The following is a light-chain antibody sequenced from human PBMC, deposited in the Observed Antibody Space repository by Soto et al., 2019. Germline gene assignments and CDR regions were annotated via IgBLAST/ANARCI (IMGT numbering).Light chain of an antibody. Sequence: QSALTQPPSASGSPGQSVTIFCTGTISDVGGYNYVSWYQQHPGKAPKLMIYEVSKRPSGVPDRFSGSKSGNTASLTVSGLQAEDEADYYCSSYAGSNNLPFGTGTKVTVL. CDR1: ISDVGGYNY. J-gene: IGLJ1*01. CDR3: SSYAGSNNLP. CDR2: EVS. V-gene: IGLV2-8*01.